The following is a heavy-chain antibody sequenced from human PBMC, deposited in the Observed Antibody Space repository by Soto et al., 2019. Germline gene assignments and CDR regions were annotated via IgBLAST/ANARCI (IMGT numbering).Heavy chain of an antibody. CDR2: TNPILSMS. CDR1: GDTFNFYT. V-gene: IGHV1-69*02. J-gene: IGHJ4*02. CDR3: ATSYGSGSQAFDY. D-gene: IGHD3-10*01. Sequence: QVHLVQSGAELKKPGSSVRVSCKASGDTFNFYTINWVRQAPGLGLEWMGRTNPILSMSNSALKFQGRLSISADKSTSTAYMDRRSLRSVDTAVYYCATSYGSGSQAFDYWGQGALVTVSS.